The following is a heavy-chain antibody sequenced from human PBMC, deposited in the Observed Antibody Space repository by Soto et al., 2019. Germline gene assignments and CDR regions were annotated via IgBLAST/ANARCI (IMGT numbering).Heavy chain of an antibody. V-gene: IGHV4-34*01. CDR3: ARGRARRGYCTNGVCYYFDY. CDR1: GRSFCVYY. D-gene: IGHD2-8*01. Sequence: SETLSLTCAFSGRSFCVYYWRWIRQPPGKGLEWIGEINHSGSTNYNPSLKSRVTISVDTSKNQFSLKLSSVTAADTAVYYCARGRARRGYCTNGVCYYFDYWGQGTLVTVSS. CDR2: INHSGST. J-gene: IGHJ4*02.